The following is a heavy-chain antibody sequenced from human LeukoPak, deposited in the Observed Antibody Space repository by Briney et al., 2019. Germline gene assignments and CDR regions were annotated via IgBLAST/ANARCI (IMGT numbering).Heavy chain of an antibody. CDR1: GFTFSSYS. D-gene: IGHD6-13*01. CDR2: ISSSSSYI. V-gene: IGHV3-21*01. CDR3: ARDKTAGLRDY. J-gene: IGHJ4*02. Sequence: GGSPRLSCAASGFTFSSYSMNWVRQAPGKGLEWVSSISSSSSYIYYADSVKGRFTISRDNAKNSLYLQMNSLRAEDTAVYYCARDKTAGLRDYWGQGTLVTVSS.